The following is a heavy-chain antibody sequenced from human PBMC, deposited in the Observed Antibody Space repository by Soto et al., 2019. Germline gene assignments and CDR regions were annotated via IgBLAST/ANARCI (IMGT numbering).Heavy chain of an antibody. CDR3: APLLLAPSSEYDYYGMEA. CDR2: TYPGDSDT. J-gene: IGHJ6*02. CDR1: GYSFSSYW. V-gene: IGHV5-51*01. Sequence: PGESLKISCKGSGYSFSSYWIGWVRQMPGKGLEGMGITYPGDSDTRYSPAFQGQGTISADKSIRTAYLQWSRLKASDTAMYHCAPLLLAPSSEYDYYGMEARSQGTRVTLSS. D-gene: IGHD2-2*01.